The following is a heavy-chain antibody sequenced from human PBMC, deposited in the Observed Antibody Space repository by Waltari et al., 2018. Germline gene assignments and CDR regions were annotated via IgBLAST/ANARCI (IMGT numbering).Heavy chain of an antibody. J-gene: IGHJ3*02. Sequence: EVQLVETGGGLIQPGGSLRLSCAASGFTVSSNYMSWVRQAPGKGLEWVAVIYSGGSTYYADSVKGRFTISRDNSKNTLYRQMNSLRAEDTAVYYCASSDSSGYYRGFAFDIWGQGTMVTVSS. V-gene: IGHV3-53*02. D-gene: IGHD3-22*01. CDR1: GFTVSSNY. CDR2: IYSGGST. CDR3: ASSDSSGYYRGFAFDI.